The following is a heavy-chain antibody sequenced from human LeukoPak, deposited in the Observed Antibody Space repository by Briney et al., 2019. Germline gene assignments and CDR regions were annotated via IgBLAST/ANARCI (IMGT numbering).Heavy chain of an antibody. CDR2: INPNSGGT. V-gene: IGHV1-2*02. J-gene: IGHJ6*03. Sequence: ASVKVSCKASGYTFTGYYMHWVRQAPGQGLEWMGWINPNSGGTNYAQKFQGRVTMTRDTSISTAYMELSRLRSDDTAVYYCAPSNYYDSSGYPFWYYYYMDVWGKGTTVTISS. D-gene: IGHD3-22*01. CDR3: APSNYYDSSGYPFWYYYYMDV. CDR1: GYTFTGYY.